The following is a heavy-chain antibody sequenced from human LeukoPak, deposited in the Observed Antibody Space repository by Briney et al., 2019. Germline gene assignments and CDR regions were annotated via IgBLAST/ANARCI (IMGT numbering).Heavy chain of an antibody. J-gene: IGHJ3*02. D-gene: IGHD5-18*01. Sequence: ASVKVSCTASGYTFTGYYIHWVRQAPGQGPEWMGWINPDSGGTSYAQKFQGRVTMTRDTSITTAYMELSRLISDDTAVYYCARAGGGYSHGWGAFDIWGQGTMVTVSS. CDR2: INPDSGGT. CDR1: GYTFTGYY. CDR3: ARAGGGYSHGWGAFDI. V-gene: IGHV1-2*02.